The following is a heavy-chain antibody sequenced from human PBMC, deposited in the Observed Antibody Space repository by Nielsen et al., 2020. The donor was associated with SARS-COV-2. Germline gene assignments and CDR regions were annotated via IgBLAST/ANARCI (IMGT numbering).Heavy chain of an antibody. CDR2: ISSNGGST. Sequence: GESLKISCSASGFTFSSYAMHWVRQAPGKGLEYVSAISSNGGSTYYADSVKGRFTISRDNSKNTLYLQMNSLRAEDTAVYYCVKAPGSGWYAWFDPWGQGTLVTVSS. V-gene: IGHV3-64D*06. J-gene: IGHJ5*02. CDR3: VKAPGSGWYAWFDP. CDR1: GFTFSSYA. D-gene: IGHD6-19*01.